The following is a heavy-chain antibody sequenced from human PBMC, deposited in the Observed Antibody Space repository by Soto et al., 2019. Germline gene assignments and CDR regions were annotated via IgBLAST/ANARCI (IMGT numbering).Heavy chain of an antibody. V-gene: IGHV4-59*08. D-gene: IGHD4-17*01. J-gene: IGHJ4*02. Sequence: SETLSLTCTVSGGSISPYSWHWIRQPPGKGLEWIGYIYHSGSAKYNGSLQSRVSILVDTSRNHFYLKLRSVTAADTAVYYCARSYDYGDYVYRAGSFDYWGQGTLVTVSS. CDR1: GGSISPYS. CDR3: ARSYDYGDYVYRAGSFDY. CDR2: IYHSGSA.